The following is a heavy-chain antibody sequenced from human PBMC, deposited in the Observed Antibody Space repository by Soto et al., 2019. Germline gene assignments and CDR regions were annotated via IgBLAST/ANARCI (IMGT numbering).Heavy chain of an antibody. CDR1: GGSFSGYY. CDR2: INHSGST. D-gene: IGHD1-20*01. Sequence: SETLSLTCAVYGGSFSGYYWSWIRQPPGKGLEWIGEINHSGSTNYNPSLKSRVTISVDTSKNQFSLKLSSVTAADTAVYYCARGLSDNWNFDYWGQGTLVTVSS. CDR3: ARGLSDNWNFDY. V-gene: IGHV4-34*01. J-gene: IGHJ4*02.